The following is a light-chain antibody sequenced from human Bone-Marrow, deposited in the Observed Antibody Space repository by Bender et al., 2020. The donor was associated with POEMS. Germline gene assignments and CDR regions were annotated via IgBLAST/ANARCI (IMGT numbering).Light chain of an antibody. CDR2: EVT. V-gene: IGLV2-23*02. CDR3: CSYAGSGTWV. Sequence: QSALTQPASVSGSPGQSILISCTGTSSDVGSFNLVSWYQQHPGKAPKLMIYEVTKRPSGVSPRFSGSKSGNTASLTISGLQADDEADYFCCSYAGSGTWVFGGGTKLTVL. J-gene: IGLJ3*02. CDR1: SSDVGSFNL.